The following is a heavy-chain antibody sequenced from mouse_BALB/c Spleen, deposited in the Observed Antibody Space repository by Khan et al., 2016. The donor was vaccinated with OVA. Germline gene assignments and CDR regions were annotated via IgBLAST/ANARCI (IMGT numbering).Heavy chain of an antibody. CDR3: AKDRGDYAVDY. Sequence: VKLEESGPGLVAPSQSLSITCTVSGFSLTSYGVSWVRQPPGKGLEWLGVIWGDGNTNFHSALRSRLSISKDNSKSQVFLKLNSLQTDDTATYYCAKDRGDYAVDYWGQGTSVTVSS. V-gene: IGHV2-3*01. J-gene: IGHJ4*01. CDR1: GFSLTSYG. CDR2: IWGDGNT.